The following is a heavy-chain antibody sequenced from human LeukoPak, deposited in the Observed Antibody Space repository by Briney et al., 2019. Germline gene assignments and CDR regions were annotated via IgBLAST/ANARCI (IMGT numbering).Heavy chain of an antibody. J-gene: IGHJ3*01. CDR1: GFTVTSNY. V-gene: IGHV3-66*01. CDR3: AKDRDDYGDPDVFDV. CDR2: LHSGGST. D-gene: IGHD4-17*01. Sequence: GGSLRLSCAASGFTVTSNYMSWVRQAPGKGLEWVSVLHSGGSTYYADSVEGRFTISRDNSENTLYLQMNSLRAEDTAVYYCAKDRDDYGDPDVFDVWGQGTMVTVSS.